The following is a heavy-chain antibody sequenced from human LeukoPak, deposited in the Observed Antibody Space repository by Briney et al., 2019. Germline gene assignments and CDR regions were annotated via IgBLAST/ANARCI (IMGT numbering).Heavy chain of an antibody. D-gene: IGHD3-10*01. J-gene: IGHJ3*02. V-gene: IGHV3-7*03. CDR3: AKNYGSGSYYTSAFDI. CDR2: IKHDGSEK. CDR1: GFTFSSYW. Sequence: GGSLRLSCAVSGFTFSSYWMSWVRQAPGKGLEWVANIKHDGSEKYYVDSVKGRFTISRDNAKNSLYLQMNSLRAEDTAVYYCAKNYGSGSYYTSAFDIWGQGTMVTVSS.